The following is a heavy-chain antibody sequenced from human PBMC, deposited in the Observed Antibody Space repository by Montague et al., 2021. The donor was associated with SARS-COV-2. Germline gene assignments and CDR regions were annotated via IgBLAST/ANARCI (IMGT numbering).Heavy chain of an antibody. CDR1: GFTVSSSY. J-gene: IGHJ6*02. V-gene: IGHV3-53*04. Sequence: YLRLSCAASGFTVSSSYMSWVRQAPGKGLEWVSVIYRGGDTYYADSVKGRFTISRHNAKNSLYLQMNSLRAEDTALYYCATGAAAAFDYYGMGVWGQGTTVTVSS. CDR3: ATGAAAAFDYYGMGV. CDR2: IYRGGDT. D-gene: IGHD6-13*01.